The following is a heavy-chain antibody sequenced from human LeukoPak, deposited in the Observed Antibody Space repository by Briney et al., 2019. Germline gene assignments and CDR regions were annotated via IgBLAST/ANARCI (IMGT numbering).Heavy chain of an antibody. CDR2: IYSGGST. J-gene: IGHJ6*02. CDR1: GFTVSSNY. D-gene: IGHD2-15*01. CDR3: ARSEEFCSGGSCFSYYGMDV. V-gene: IGHV3-53*01. Sequence: GESLKISCAASGFTVSSNYMSWVRQAPGKGLEWVSVIYSGGSTYYADSVVGRFTISRDNSNNTLYLQMNSLRAEDTAVYYCARSEEFCSGGSCFSYYGMDVWGQGTTVTVSS.